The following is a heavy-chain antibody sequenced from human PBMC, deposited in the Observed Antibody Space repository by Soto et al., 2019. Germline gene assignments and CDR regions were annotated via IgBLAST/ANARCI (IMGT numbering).Heavy chain of an antibody. Sequence: GGSLRLSCAASGFTFSSYAMSWVRQAPGKGLEWVSAISGSGGSTYYTDSVKGRFTISRDNSKNTLYLQMNSLRAEDTAVYYCAKDLVRFLEWLGPDYWGQGTLVTVSS. CDR1: GFTFSSYA. CDR3: AKDLVRFLEWLGPDY. V-gene: IGHV3-23*01. J-gene: IGHJ4*02. D-gene: IGHD3-3*01. CDR2: ISGSGGST.